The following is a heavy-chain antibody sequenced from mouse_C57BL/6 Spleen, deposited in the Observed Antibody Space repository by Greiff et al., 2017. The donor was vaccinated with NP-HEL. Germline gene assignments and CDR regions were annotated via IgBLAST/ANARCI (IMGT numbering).Heavy chain of an antibody. CDR1: GYTFTDYN. V-gene: IGHV1-22*01. CDR2: INPNNGGT. CDR3: ARGELRLVPMDY. D-gene: IGHD3-2*02. Sequence: EVQLQQSGPELVKPGASVKMSCKASGYTFTDYNMHWVKQSHGKSLEWIGYINPNNGGTSYNQKFKGKATLTVNKSSSTAYMELRSLTSEDSAVYYCARGELRLVPMDYWGQGTSVTVSS. J-gene: IGHJ4*01.